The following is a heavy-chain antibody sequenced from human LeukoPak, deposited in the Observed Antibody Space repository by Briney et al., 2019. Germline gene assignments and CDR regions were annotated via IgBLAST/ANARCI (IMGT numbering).Heavy chain of an antibody. CDR1: GGTFSSYT. CDR2: IIPILGIA. V-gene: IGHV1-69*04. D-gene: IGHD5-18*01. Sequence: SVKVSCKASGGTFSSYTISWVRQAPGQGLEWMGRIIPILGIANYAQKFQGRVTITADKSTSTAYMELSSLRSEDTAVYYCARDGGASGYSYGYTPLDCWGQGALVTVSS. CDR3: ARDGGASGYSYGYTPLDC. J-gene: IGHJ4*02.